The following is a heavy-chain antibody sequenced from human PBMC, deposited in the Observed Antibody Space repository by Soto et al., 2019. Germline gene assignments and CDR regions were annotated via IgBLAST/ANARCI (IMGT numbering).Heavy chain of an antibody. CDR3: ARDGMTTGGT. Sequence: SETLSLTCIVSGVSVRSYTWSWVRQPANKGLEWIGRVFSSVSATYNPSLKSRVSISMDTPENRISLKLDSVTAADAGVYFCARDGMTTGGTWGPGTLVTVSS. V-gene: IGHV4-4*07. CDR1: GVSVRSYT. J-gene: IGHJ4*02. CDR2: VFSSVSA. D-gene: IGHD2-8*02.